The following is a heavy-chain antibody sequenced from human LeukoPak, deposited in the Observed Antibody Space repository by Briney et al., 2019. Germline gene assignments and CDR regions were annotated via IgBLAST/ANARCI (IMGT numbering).Heavy chain of an antibody. Sequence: SETLSLTCTVSGGSISSYYWSWLRQPAGKGLEWIGRIYTSGSTNYNPSLKSRVTISVDTSKNQFSLKLSSVAAADTAVYYCARVQAEYSSSSDAYYYYYYMDVWGKGTTVTVSS. CDR2: IYTSGST. J-gene: IGHJ6*03. CDR3: ARVQAEYSSSSDAYYYYYYMDV. CDR1: GGSISSYY. V-gene: IGHV4-4*07. D-gene: IGHD6-6*01.